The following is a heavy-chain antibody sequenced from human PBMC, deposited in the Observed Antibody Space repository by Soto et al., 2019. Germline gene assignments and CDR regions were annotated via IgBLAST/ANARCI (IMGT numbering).Heavy chain of an antibody. V-gene: IGHV3-21*01. J-gene: IGHJ4*02. CDR3: ARDPNTGTYHFNY. D-gene: IGHD1-1*01. Sequence: EVQLLESGGGLVKPGGSLRLSCAASGFTFSSYTMNWVRQAPGKGLEWVSSITSSSSAIYYADSERGRFTISRDNAKNSLYLQMNSLRAEDAAVYYCARDPNTGTYHFNYWDQGTLVTVSS. CDR2: ITSSSSAI. CDR1: GFTFSSYT.